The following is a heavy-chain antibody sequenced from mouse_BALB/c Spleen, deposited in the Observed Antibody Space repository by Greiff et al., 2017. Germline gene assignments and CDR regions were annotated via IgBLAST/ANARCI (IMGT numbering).Heavy chain of an antibody. V-gene: IGHV10-1*02. CDR2: IRSKSNNYAT. CDR1: GFTFNTYA. J-gene: IGHJ4*01. Sequence: EVKLVESGGGLVQPKGSLKLSCAASGFTFNTYAMNWVRQAPGKGLEWVARIRSKSNNYATYYADSVKDRFTISRDDSQSMLYLQMNNLKTEDTAMYYCVNGDHYYAMDYWGQGTSVTVSS. CDR3: VNGDHYYAMDY. D-gene: IGHD3-3*01.